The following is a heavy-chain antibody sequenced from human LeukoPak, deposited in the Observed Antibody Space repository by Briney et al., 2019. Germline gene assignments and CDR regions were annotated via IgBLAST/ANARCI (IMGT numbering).Heavy chain of an antibody. J-gene: IGHJ4*02. Sequence: SETLSLTCTVSGGSIRSSSYYWGWIRQPPGKGLEWIGSIYYSGSTYYNPSLKSRVTISVDTSKNQFSLKPSSVTAADTAVYYCAPLLKDYYDSSGPLLDYWGQGTLVTVSS. V-gene: IGHV4-39*01. D-gene: IGHD3-22*01. CDR2: IYYSGST. CDR1: GGSIRSSSYY. CDR3: APLLKDYYDSSGPLLDY.